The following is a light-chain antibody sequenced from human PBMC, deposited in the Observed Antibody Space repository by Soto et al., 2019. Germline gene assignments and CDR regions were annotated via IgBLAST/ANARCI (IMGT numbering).Light chain of an antibody. CDR2: DVS. CDR3: SSYTSSSTYV. Sequence: QSVLTQPASVSGSPGQAITISCTGTRRDVGGYNYVSWYQQHPGKAPKLMIYDVSNRPSGVSNRFSGSKSGNTASLTISGLQAEDEADYCCSSYTSSSTYVFGTGTKVTVL. V-gene: IGLV2-14*01. J-gene: IGLJ1*01. CDR1: RRDVGGYNY.